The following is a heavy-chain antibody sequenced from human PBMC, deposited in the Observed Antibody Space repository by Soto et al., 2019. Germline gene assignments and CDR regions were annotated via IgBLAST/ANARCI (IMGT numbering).Heavy chain of an antibody. CDR2: INPNSRGT. CDR1: GYTFTDYF. J-gene: IGHJ5*02. CDR3: VRVTLKAGNWFDP. V-gene: IGHV1-2*02. Sequence: QVQLVQSGAEVKKPGASGKVSCKASGYTFTDYFIHWVRQAPGQGFEWMGWINPNSRGTTYAQKFQGRVTMTRDTSNSTAYMELRGLRSDDTAVYYCVRVTLKAGNWFDPWGQGTLVTVSS.